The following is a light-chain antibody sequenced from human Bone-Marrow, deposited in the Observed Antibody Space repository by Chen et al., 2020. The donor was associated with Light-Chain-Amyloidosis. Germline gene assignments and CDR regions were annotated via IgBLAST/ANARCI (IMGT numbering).Light chain of an antibody. CDR2: GNT. J-gene: IGLJ2*01. Sequence: QSVLTQPPPVSGVSGQRVTISCTGSTSNIGAGYGVHWYQQVPGTAPKLLIYGNTNRPSGVPDRFSASKSGTSASLAITGLQAEDEADYYCQSYDSSLSSSVFGGGTKLTVL. V-gene: IGLV1-40*01. CDR1: TSNIGAGYG. CDR3: QSYDSSLSSSV.